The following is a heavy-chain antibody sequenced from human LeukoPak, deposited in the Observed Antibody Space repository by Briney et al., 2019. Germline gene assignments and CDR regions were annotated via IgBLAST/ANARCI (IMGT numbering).Heavy chain of an antibody. V-gene: IGHV4-4*07. CDR1: GGSISSYY. D-gene: IGHD3-22*01. CDR3: ARAPEFSSGWLLDC. J-gene: IGHJ4*02. Sequence: SETLSLTCTVSGGSISSYYWSWIRQPAEKGLEWIGRIHTSGSTNYNPSLKSRVTMSGDTSKNQFSLKLSSVAAADTAVYYCARAPEFSSGWLLDCWGQGILVTVS. CDR2: IHTSGST.